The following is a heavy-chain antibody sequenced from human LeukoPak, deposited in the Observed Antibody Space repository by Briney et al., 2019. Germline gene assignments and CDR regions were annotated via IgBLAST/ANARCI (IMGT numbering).Heavy chain of an antibody. V-gene: IGHV4-34*01. CDR2: INHSGST. CDR3: ARYVQQLVPFDY. D-gene: IGHD6-13*01. CDR1: GGSFSGYY. Sequence: SETLSLTCAVYGGSFSGYYWSWIRQPPGKGLEWIGEINHSGSTNYNPSLESGVTISVETSKKQFSLKLSSGTAAEPVVYYWARYVQQLVPFDYWGQGTLVTDSS. J-gene: IGHJ4*02.